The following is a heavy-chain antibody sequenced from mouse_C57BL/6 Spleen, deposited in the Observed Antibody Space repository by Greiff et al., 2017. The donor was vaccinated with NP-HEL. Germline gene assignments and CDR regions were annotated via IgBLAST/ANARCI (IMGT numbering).Heavy chain of an antibody. CDR3: ARGGYGSRYYFDY. J-gene: IGHJ2*01. CDR2: IYPSDSET. Sequence: VQLQQPGAELVRPGSSVKLSCKASGYTFTSYWMDWVKQRPGQGLEWIGNIYPSDSETHYNQKFKDKATLTVDKSSSTAYMQLSSLTSEDSAVYYCARGGYGSRYYFDYWGQGTTLTVSS. CDR1: GYTFTSYW. D-gene: IGHD1-1*01. V-gene: IGHV1-61*01.